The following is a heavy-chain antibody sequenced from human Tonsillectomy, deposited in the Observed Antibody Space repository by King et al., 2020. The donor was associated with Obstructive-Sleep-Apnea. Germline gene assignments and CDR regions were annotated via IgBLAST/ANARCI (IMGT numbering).Heavy chain of an antibody. CDR3: ARQDGLDI. Sequence: VQLVESGAELKAPGESLKISCKGSGYTFVHNWIAWVRQMPGKGLEFMGIISPGDSSVRYSPSFQGQVTISADKSISTAYLQWSSLKASDTAMYYCARQDGLDIWGQGTLVTVSS. CDR1: GYTFVHNW. V-gene: IGHV5-51*01. CDR2: ISPGDSSV. J-gene: IGHJ3*02.